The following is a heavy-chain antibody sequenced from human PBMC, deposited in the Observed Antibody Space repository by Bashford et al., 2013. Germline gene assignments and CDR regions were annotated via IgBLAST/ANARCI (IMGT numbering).Heavy chain of an antibody. Sequence: VRQAPGKGLEWVSTISGSGDNTYYGDSVKGRFTIFRDPSNDTLYLQMNSLTAADTAVYYCAKDPMYHDYDDYAPWGPTNWFDPWGQGTLVTVSS. D-gene: IGHD4-17*01. V-gene: IGHV3-23*01. J-gene: IGHJ5*02. CDR3: AKDPMYHDYDDYAPWGPTNWFDP. CDR2: ISGSGDNT.